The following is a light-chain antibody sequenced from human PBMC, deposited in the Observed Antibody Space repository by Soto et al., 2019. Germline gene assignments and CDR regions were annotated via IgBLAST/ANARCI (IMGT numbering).Light chain of an antibody. Sequence: QSVLTQSPSASASLGASVKLTCTLTSGHSTYAIAWLQHQPEKGPRNLMKLNSDGSYIKGGGIPDRFSGSSSGAERYLTISGFRLGEGVAITCQPGGMAIKWFGGGPSRPVL. CDR1: SGHSTYA. J-gene: IGLJ3*02. CDR2: LNSDGSY. CDR3: QPGGMAIKW. V-gene: IGLV4-69*01.